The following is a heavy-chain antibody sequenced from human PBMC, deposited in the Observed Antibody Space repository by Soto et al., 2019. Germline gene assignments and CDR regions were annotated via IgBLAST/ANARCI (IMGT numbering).Heavy chain of an antibody. J-gene: IGHJ4*02. D-gene: IGHD3-22*01. Sequence: EVQLVQSGGGLVQPGGSLRLSCAASGFTFSHYWMHWVRQVPGKGLVWVSHINSDGSSTSYADSVKGRFTISRDNAKNPLYLQMSSLRAEDTAVYYCAREDSNCHDSSWLDDWGQGTLVTVSS. V-gene: IGHV3-74*01. CDR2: INSDGSST. CDR3: AREDSNCHDSSWLDD. CDR1: GFTFSHYW.